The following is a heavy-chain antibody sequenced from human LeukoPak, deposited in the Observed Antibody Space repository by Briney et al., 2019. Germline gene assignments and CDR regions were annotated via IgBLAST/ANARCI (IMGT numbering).Heavy chain of an antibody. CDR2: ISGSGGST. D-gene: IGHD1/OR15-1a*01. V-gene: IGHV3-23*01. J-gene: IGHJ4*02. CDR3: AKRNSNYFFDY. Sequence: GGSLRLSCAASGFTFSSYSMNWVRQAPGKGLEWVSAISGSGGSTYYADSVKGRFTISRDNSKNMLYLQMNSLRAEDTAVYYCAKRNSNYFFDYWGQGTLVTVSS. CDR1: GFTFSSYS.